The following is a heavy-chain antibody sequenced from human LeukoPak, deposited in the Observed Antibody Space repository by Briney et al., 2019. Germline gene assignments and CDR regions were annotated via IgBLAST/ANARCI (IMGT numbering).Heavy chain of an antibody. J-gene: IGHJ3*02. Sequence: SETLSLTCTVSGGSISSGGYYWSWIRQHPGKGLEWIGYIYYSGSTYYNPSLKSRVTISVDTSKNQFSLKLSSVTAADTAVYYCARDGRADAFDIWGQGTMVTVSS. CDR3: ARDGRADAFDI. CDR1: GGSISSGGYY. CDR2: IYYSGST. V-gene: IGHV4-31*03.